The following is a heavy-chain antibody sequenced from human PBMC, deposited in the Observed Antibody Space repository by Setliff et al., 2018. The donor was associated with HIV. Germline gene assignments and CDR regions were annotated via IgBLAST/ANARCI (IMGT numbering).Heavy chain of an antibody. V-gene: IGHV1-69*06. Sequence: GASVKVSCKASGGSFRNYAINWVRQAPGQGLEWMGGIILLLGTPNYAHKFQGRVTITADKYSSTVYMELSSLRSEDSAVFYCARDRSGIAVAAPDAFDVWGQGTMVTVSS. J-gene: IGHJ3*01. D-gene: IGHD6-19*01. CDR3: ARDRSGIAVAAPDAFDV. CDR2: IILLLGTP. CDR1: GGSFRNYA.